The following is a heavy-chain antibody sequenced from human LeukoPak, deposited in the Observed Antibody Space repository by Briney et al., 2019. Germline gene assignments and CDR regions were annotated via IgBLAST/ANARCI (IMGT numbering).Heavy chain of an antibody. CDR3: AGDDYGRRENAFDI. J-gene: IGHJ3*02. Sequence: GSSVKVSCKASGGTFSSYAISWVRQAPGQGLEWMGRIIPIFGIANYAQKFQGRVTITADKSTSTAYMELSSLRSEDTAVYYCAGDDYGRRENAFDIWGQGTMVTVSS. CDR1: GGTFSSYA. D-gene: IGHD4-17*01. CDR2: IIPIFGIA. V-gene: IGHV1-69*04.